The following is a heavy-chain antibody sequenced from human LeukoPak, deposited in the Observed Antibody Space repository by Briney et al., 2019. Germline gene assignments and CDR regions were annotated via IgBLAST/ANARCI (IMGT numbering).Heavy chain of an antibody. CDR1: GGSFSGYY. D-gene: IGHD2-2*01. J-gene: IGHJ4*02. Sequence: KPSETLSLTCAVYGGSFSGYYWSWIRQPPGKALEWIGEINHSGSTNYNPSLKSRLTISVDTSKNQFSLKRSSVTAADTAVYYCARGLDIVGVPAAMALTSPFDYWGQGTLVTVSS. CDR3: ARGLDIVGVPAAMALTSPFDY. CDR2: INHSGST. V-gene: IGHV4-34*01.